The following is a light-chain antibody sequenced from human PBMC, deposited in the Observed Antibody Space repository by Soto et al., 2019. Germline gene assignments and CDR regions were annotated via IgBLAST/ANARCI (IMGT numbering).Light chain of an antibody. J-gene: IGKJ1*01. V-gene: IGKV1-39*01. CDR1: QDINGY. CDR2: AAS. Sequence: DIQMTQSPSSLSASVGDRVTITCRASQDINGYLTWYQQRAGKAPKLLIYAASTLQSGVPSRFSGSGSGTDFTLTISSLQPEDFATYYCQYSYSSPRTFGQGTKVDIK. CDR3: QYSYSSPRT.